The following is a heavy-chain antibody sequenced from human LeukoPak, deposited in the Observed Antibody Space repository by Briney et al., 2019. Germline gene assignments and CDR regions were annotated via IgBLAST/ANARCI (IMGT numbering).Heavy chain of an antibody. CDR1: GFTFSSYE. CDR3: ARDHIAAAGYYYYGMDV. D-gene: IGHD6-13*01. V-gene: IGHV3-48*03. Sequence: GGSLTLSCAASGFTFSSYEMNWVRQAPGKGLEWGSYISSSGSTIYYADSVKGRFTISRDNAKNSLYLQMNSLRAEDTAVYYCARDHIAAAGYYYYGMDVWGQGTTVTVSS. J-gene: IGHJ6*02. CDR2: ISSSGSTI.